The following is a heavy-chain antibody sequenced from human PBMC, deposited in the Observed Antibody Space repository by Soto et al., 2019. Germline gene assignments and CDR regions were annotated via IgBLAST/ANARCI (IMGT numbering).Heavy chain of an antibody. CDR1: GYTFTSYA. J-gene: IGHJ5*02. CDR2: INAGNGNT. Sequence: QVQLVQSGAEEKKPGASVKVSFKASGYTFTSYAMHWVRQAPGQRLEWMEWINAGNGNTKYSQKFQGRVTITRDTSASTAYMELSSLRSKDTAVYYCARGGGWYVWFDPWGQGTLVTVSP. V-gene: IGHV1-3*05. D-gene: IGHD6-19*01. CDR3: ARGGGWYVWFDP.